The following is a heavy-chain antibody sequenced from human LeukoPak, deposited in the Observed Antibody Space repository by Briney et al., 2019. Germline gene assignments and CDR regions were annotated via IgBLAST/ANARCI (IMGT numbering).Heavy chain of an antibody. CDR2: ITSSSGSL. CDR3: ARQNYGGNSVSDY. J-gene: IGHJ4*02. V-gene: IGHV3-48*01. CDR1: GFTFSSYS. Sequence: GGSLRLSCVASGFTFSSYSMNWVRQAPGKGLEWISYITSSSGSLSYADSVKGRFIISRDNAKNSLYLQMNSLRAEDTAVYYCARQNYGGNSVSDYWGQGTLVTVSS. D-gene: IGHD4-23*01.